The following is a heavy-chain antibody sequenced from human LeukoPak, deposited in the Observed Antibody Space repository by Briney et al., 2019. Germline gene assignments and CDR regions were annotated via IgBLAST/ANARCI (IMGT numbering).Heavy chain of an antibody. CDR2: IYYSGST. CDR3: ARRGPYYYMDV. CDR1: GGSISSSSYY. Sequence: SETLSLTCTVSGGSISSSSYYWGWIRQPPGKGLEWIGSIYYSGSTYYNPSLKSRVTISVDTSKNQFSLKLSSVTAADTAVYYCARRGPYYYMDVWGKGTTVTVSS. J-gene: IGHJ6*03. V-gene: IGHV4-39*01.